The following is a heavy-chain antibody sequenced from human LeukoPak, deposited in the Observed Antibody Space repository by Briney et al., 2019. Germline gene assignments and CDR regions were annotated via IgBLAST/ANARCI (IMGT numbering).Heavy chain of an antibody. Sequence: GSLRPSCGSFGFHRRYNLMNWVPPAPGEGLEWVSVIYSGGSTYYADSVKGRFTISRDNSKNTLYLQMNSLRAEDTAVYYCARDLNYYDSRTYWGQGTLVTVSS. CDR2: IYSGGST. D-gene: IGHD3-22*01. V-gene: IGHV3-66*01. J-gene: IGHJ4*02. CDR1: GFHRRYNL. CDR3: ARDLNYYDSRTY.